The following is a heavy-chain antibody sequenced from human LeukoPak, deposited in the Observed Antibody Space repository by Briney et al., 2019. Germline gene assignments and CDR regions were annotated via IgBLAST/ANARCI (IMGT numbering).Heavy chain of an antibody. J-gene: IGHJ4*02. Sequence: GGTLRLSCAASGFTFSSYGMSWVRQAPGKGLEWVSAISGSGGNTYYAGSVKGRFTISRDNSKNTLYLQMNSLRAEDTAVYYCARYNWEPDGIYGGNDYWGQGTLVTVSS. CDR3: ARYNWEPDGIYGGNDY. CDR1: GFTFSSYG. D-gene: IGHD4-23*01. V-gene: IGHV3-23*01. CDR2: ISGSGGNT.